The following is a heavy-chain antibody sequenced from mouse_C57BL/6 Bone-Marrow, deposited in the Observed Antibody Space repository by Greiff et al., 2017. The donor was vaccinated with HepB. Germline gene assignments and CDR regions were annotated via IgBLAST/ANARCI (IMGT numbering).Heavy chain of an antibody. CDR1: GYTFTSYG. CDR3: ARCPLIYYYGYFDY. Sequence: VQLQESGAELARPGASVKLSCKASGYTFTSYGISWVKQRTGQGLEWIGEIYPRSGNTYYNEKFKGKATLTADKSSSTAYMELRSLTSGDSAVYFCARCPLIYYYGYFDYWGQGTTLTVSS. D-gene: IGHD1-1*01. J-gene: IGHJ2*01. CDR2: IYPRSGNT. V-gene: IGHV1-81*01.